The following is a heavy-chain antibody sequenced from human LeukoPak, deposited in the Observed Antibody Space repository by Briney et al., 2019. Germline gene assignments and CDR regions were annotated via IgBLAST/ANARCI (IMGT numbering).Heavy chain of an antibody. V-gene: IGHV3-7*01. D-gene: IGHD3-9*01. Sequence: GGSLRLSCAASGFTFDDYAMHWVRQAPGKGLEWVANIKQDGSEKYYVDSVKGRFTISRDNAKNSLYLQMNSLRAEDTAVYYCARYYDIWGVVGYYYYGMDVWGQGTTVTVSS. CDR3: ARYYDIWGVVGYYYYGMDV. CDR1: GFTFDDYA. J-gene: IGHJ6*02. CDR2: IKQDGSEK.